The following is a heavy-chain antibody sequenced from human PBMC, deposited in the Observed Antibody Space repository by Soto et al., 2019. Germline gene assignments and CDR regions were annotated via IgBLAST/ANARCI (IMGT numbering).Heavy chain of an antibody. CDR1: GYTFTSDG. CDR2: ISAYNGNT. V-gene: IGHV1-18*01. D-gene: IGHD4-17*01. Sequence: ASVKGSCKGSGYTFTSDGISWVRQAPGQGLEWMGWISAYNGNTNYAQKLQGRVTMTTDTSTSTAYMELRSLRSDDTAVYYCAREILYGVFDYWGQGTLVTVSS. J-gene: IGHJ4*02. CDR3: AREILYGVFDY.